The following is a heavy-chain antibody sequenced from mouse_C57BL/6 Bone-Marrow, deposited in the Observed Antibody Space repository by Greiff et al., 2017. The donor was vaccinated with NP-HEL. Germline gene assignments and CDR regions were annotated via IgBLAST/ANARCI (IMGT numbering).Heavy chain of an antibody. J-gene: IGHJ1*03. CDR2: SRNKANDYTT. Sequence: EVQVVESGGGLVQSGRSLRLSCATSGFTFSDFYMEWVRQAPGKGLEWIAASRNKANDYTTEYSASVKGRFIVSRDTSQSILYLQMNALRAEDTAIYYCARAPYDGYYRYFDVWGTGTTVTVSS. CDR1: GFTFSDFY. D-gene: IGHD2-3*01. CDR3: ARAPYDGYYRYFDV. V-gene: IGHV7-1*01.